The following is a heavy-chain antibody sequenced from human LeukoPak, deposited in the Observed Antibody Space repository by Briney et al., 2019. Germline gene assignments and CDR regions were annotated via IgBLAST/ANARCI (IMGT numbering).Heavy chain of an antibody. V-gene: IGHV1-8*01. CDR3: ARARSDFWSGTYYYYYGMDV. J-gene: IGHJ6*02. CDR2: MNPNSGNT. Sequence: ASVKVSCKASGYTFTSYDINWVRQATGQGLEWMGWMNPNSGNTGYAQKFQGRVTMTRNTSISTAYMELSSLRSEDTAVYYCARARSDFWSGTYYYYYGMDVWGQGTTVTVSS. D-gene: IGHD3-3*01. CDR1: GYTFTSYD.